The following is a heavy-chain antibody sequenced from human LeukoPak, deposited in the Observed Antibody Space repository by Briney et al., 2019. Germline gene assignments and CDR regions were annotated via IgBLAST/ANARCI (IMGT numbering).Heavy chain of an antibody. J-gene: IGHJ4*02. D-gene: IGHD2-21*02. CDR3: ARGVPQAYCGGDCYSYFGY. CDR1: GFTFSSYA. Sequence: GGSLRLSCAASGFTFSSYAMHWVRQAPGKGLEWVAVISYDGSNKYYADSVKGRFTISRDNSKNTPYLQMNSLRAEDTAVYYCARGVPQAYCGGDCYSYFGYWGQGTLVTVSS. CDR2: ISYDGSNK. V-gene: IGHV3-30-3*01.